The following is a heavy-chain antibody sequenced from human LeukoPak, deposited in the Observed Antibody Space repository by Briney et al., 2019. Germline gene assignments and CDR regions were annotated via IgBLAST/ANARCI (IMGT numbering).Heavy chain of an antibody. J-gene: IGHJ4*02. V-gene: IGHV3-21*01. CDR2: ISSSSYI. CDR3: ARDRAQTYYYDSSGYLIDY. CDR1: GFTFSSYS. Sequence: KPGGSLRLSCAASGFTFSSYSMNWVRQAPGKGLEWVSSISSSSYIYYADSVKGRFTISRDNAKNSLYLQMNSLRAEDTAVYYCARDRAQTYYYDSSGYLIDYWGQGTLVTVSS. D-gene: IGHD3-22*01.